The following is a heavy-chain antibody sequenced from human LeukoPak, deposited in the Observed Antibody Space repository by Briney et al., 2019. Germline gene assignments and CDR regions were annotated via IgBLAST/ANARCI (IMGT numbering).Heavy chain of an antibody. D-gene: IGHD2-15*01. CDR1: GFTFSSYA. CDR3: AKVWYCSGGSCYYFDS. V-gene: IGHV3-23*01. CDR2: ISSSGSST. Sequence: GGSLRLSCTTSGFTFSSYAMSWVRQAPGKGLEWVSGISSSGSSTYYVDSVKGRFTISRDNSKNTLYLQMNSLRAGDTAVYYCAKVWYCSGGSCYYFDSWGQGTLVTVSS. J-gene: IGHJ4*02.